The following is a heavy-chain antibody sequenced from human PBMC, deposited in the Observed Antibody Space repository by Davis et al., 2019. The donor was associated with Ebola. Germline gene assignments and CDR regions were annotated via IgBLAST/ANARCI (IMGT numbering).Heavy chain of an antibody. V-gene: IGHV3-30*02. J-gene: IGHJ4*02. CDR1: GFSFRSYG. Sequence: PGGSLRLSCAASGFSFRSYGMYWVRQAPGKGLQWVAFIWYDGTNIYYEDSVKGRFTIFRDNSKNTLYLQMNSLRFDDTAVYYCAKDENSGYDVWGQGTLVTVSS. CDR3: AKDENSGYDV. CDR2: IWYDGTNI. D-gene: IGHD5-12*01.